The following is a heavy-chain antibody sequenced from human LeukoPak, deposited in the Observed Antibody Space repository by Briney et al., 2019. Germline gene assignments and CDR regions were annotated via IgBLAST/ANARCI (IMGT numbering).Heavy chain of an antibody. CDR2: ISSSGNKI. J-gene: IGHJ5*02. CDR3: ARGQRPQYTSTWDNWFDP. D-gene: IGHD2-2*01. Sequence: GGSLRLSCAASGFPFSSYEMNWVRQAPGKRLQWVSYISSSGNKIYYAASVKGRFTISGDNAKNSLYLQIDSLRAEDTAVYYCARGQRPQYTSTWDNWFDPWGQGTQVTVSS. V-gene: IGHV3-48*03. CDR1: GFPFSSYE.